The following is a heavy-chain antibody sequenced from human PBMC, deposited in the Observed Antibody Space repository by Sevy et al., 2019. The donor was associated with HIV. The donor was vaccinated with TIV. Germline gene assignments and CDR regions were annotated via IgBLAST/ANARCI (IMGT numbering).Heavy chain of an antibody. CDR2: INSDGSST. Sequence: GGSLRLSCAASGFTFSSYWMHWVRQAPGKGLVWVSRINSDGSSTSYADSVKGRFTISGNNAKNTLYLQMNSLIAEDTAVYYCARALWEAAAVRDYYYYMDVWGKGTTVTVSS. D-gene: IGHD6-13*01. J-gene: IGHJ6*03. CDR1: GFTFSSYW. V-gene: IGHV3-74*01. CDR3: ARALWEAAAVRDYYYYMDV.